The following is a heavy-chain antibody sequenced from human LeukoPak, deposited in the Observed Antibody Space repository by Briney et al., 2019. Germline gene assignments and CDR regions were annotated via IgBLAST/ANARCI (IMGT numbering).Heavy chain of an antibody. CDR2: ISSSSSYI. J-gene: IGHJ4*02. Sequence: PGGSLRLSCAASGFTFSSYSMNWVRQAPGKGLEWVSSISSSSSYIYYADSVKGRFTISRDNAKNSLYLQMNSLRAEDTALYYCARKYSSSWWVDYWGQGTLLTVSS. CDR3: ARKYSSSWWVDY. D-gene: IGHD6-13*01. CDR1: GFTFSSYS. V-gene: IGHV3-21*01.